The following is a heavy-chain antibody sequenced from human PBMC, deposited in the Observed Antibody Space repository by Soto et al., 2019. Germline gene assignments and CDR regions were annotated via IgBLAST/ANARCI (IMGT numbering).Heavy chain of an antibody. D-gene: IGHD3-22*01. Sequence: SETLSPTCYVSGDSLSTSSYYWGWIRQPPGKGLEWIASIYYSGATYYNPSLNSRFTLSIDMTNNHVSLILNSVTAADTAVYYCARVGPWVPYYDDISPYTFENWFDPWGQGTLVTVSS. CDR2: IYYSGAT. V-gene: IGHV4-39*02. CDR3: ARVGPWVPYYDDISPYTFENWFDP. CDR1: GDSLSTSSYY. J-gene: IGHJ5*02.